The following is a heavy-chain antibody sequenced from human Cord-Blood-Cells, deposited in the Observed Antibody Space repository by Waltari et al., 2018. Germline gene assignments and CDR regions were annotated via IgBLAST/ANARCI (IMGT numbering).Heavy chain of an antibody. D-gene: IGHD3-10*01. V-gene: IGHV4-34*01. J-gene: IGHJ4*02. CDR1: GGSFSGYY. CDR3: ARQGGYYYGSGSYGY. Sequence: QVQLQQWGAGLLKPSETLSLTCAVYGGSFSGYYWSWIGQPPGKGLEWIGEINHSGSTNYNPSLKSRVTISVDTSKNQFSLKLSSVTAADTAVYYCARQGGYYYGSGSYGYWGQGTLVTVSS. CDR2: INHSGST.